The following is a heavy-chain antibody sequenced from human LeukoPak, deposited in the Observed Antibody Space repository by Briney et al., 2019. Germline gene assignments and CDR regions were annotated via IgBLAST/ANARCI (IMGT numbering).Heavy chain of an antibody. D-gene: IGHD3-10*01. CDR2: ISSGGSSI. Sequence: GGSLRLSCAASGFIFSDYYMSWIRQAPGKGLEWVSYISSGGSSIYYADSVKGRFTISRDNAKNSLYLQMNSLRAEDTAVYYCARSGNTGRNWYFDLWGRGTLVTVSS. J-gene: IGHJ2*01. CDR1: GFIFSDYY. CDR3: ARSGNTGRNWYFDL. V-gene: IGHV3-11*04.